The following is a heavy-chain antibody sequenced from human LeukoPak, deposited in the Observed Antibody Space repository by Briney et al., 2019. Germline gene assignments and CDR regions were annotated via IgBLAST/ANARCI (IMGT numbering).Heavy chain of an antibody. Sequence: PSETLSLTCTVSGGSTSSYYWSWIRQPPGKGLEWIGYIYYSGSTNYNPSLKSRVTISVDTSNNQFSLKLSSVTAADTAVYYCARTTVTTVWFDPWGQGTLVTVSS. V-gene: IGHV4-59*01. CDR1: GGSTSSYY. D-gene: IGHD4-11*01. J-gene: IGHJ5*02. CDR2: IYYSGST. CDR3: ARTTVTTVWFDP.